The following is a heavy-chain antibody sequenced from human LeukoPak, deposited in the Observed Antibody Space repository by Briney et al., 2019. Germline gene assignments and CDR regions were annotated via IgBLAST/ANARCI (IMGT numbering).Heavy chain of an antibody. CDR1: GFTFSSYS. V-gene: IGHV3-21*01. D-gene: IGHD6-13*01. CDR3: AREGRTGSYYFDY. J-gene: IGHJ4*02. CDR2: ISSSSSYI. Sequence: AGGSLRLSCAASGFTFSSYSMNWVRQAPGKGLEWVSSISSSSSYIYYADSVKGRFTISRDNAKNSLYLQMNSLRAEDTAVYYCAREGRTGSYYFDYWGQGTLVTVSS.